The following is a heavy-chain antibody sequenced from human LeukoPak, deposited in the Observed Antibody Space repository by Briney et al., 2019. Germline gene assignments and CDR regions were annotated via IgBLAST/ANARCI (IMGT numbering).Heavy chain of an antibody. Sequence: SETLSLTCTVSGGSISSSSYYWGWIRQPPGKGLEWIGSISYSGTTYYNPSLKSRVTISVDTSKNQFSLKLSSVTAADTAVYYCARGLWNYVRYYYYYMDVWGKGTTVTVSS. CDR1: GGSISSSSYY. D-gene: IGHD1-7*01. CDR3: ARGLWNYVRYYYYYMDV. V-gene: IGHV4-39*01. J-gene: IGHJ6*03. CDR2: ISYSGTT.